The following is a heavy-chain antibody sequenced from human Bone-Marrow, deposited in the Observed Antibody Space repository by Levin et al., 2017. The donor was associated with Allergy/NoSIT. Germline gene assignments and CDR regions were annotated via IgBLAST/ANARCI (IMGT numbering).Heavy chain of an antibody. Sequence: SETLSLTCTVSGDSIRSDYWSWIRQPPGKGLEWIGYIYNSGSTNYNPSLMSRVSISIDTSNNQFSLKLNSVTASDTALYYCARWKVDYDVWTGSYKTDNWFDSWGQGTLVTVSS. CDR3: ARWKVDYDVWTGSYKTDNWFDS. CDR2: IYNSGST. V-gene: IGHV4-59*01. CDR1: GDSIRSDY. J-gene: IGHJ5*01. D-gene: IGHD3/OR15-3a*01.